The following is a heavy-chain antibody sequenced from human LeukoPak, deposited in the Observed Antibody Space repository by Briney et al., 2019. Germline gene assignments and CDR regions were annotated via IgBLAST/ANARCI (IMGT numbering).Heavy chain of an antibody. V-gene: IGHV4-59*01. CDR1: GVSIGGYY. CDR2: IYYSGST. Sequence: SGTLSLTCTVSGVSIGGYYWSWIRQPPGKGLEWIGYIYYSGSTNYNPSLKSRVTISVDTSKNQFSLKLSSVTAADTAVYYCARTTEGGYTYDYFYYYYMDVWGKGTTVTISS. D-gene: IGHD5-18*01. J-gene: IGHJ6*03. CDR3: ARTTEGGYTYDYFYYYYMDV.